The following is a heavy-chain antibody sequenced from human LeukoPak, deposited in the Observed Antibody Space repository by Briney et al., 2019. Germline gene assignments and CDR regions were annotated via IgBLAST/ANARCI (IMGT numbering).Heavy chain of an antibody. D-gene: IGHD2-15*01. CDR1: GDSISSSSYY. J-gene: IGHJ5*02. CDR3: ARDSLYCSGGSCYPRFDP. V-gene: IGHV4-39*07. Sequence: SETLSLTCTVSGDSISSSSYYWGWIRQPPGKGLEWIGSIYYSGSTYYNPSLKSRVTISVDTSKNQFSLKLSSVTAADTAVYYCARDSLYCSGGSCYPRFDPWGQGTLVTVSS. CDR2: IYYSGST.